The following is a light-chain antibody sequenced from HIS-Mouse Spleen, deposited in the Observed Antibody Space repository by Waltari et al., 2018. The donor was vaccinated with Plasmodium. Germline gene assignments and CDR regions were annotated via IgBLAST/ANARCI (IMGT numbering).Light chain of an antibody. Sequence: EIVLTQSPGTLSLSPGARATLSCRASQSVSSSYLAWYQQKPGQAPRSLSLGAASRATGIPDRFRGSGSGTDFTLTISRLEPEDFAVYYCQQYGSSPITFGQGTRLEIK. J-gene: IGKJ5*01. CDR3: QQYGSSPIT. V-gene: IGKV3-20*01. CDR1: QSVSSSY. CDR2: GAA.